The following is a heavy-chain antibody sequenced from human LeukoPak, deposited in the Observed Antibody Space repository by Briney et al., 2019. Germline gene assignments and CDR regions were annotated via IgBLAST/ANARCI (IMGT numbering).Heavy chain of an antibody. CDR2: IYTSGST. CDR1: GGSISTYY. V-gene: IGHV4-4*07. CDR3: AREPYFDSTGYYFDY. J-gene: IGHJ4*02. Sequence: SETLSLTCTVSGGSISTYYWTWIRQPAGKGLEWIGRIYTSGSTIYNPSLKSRVTISVDKSKNQFSLKLSSVTAADTAVYYCAREPYFDSTGYYFDYWGQGTLVTISS. D-gene: IGHD3-22*01.